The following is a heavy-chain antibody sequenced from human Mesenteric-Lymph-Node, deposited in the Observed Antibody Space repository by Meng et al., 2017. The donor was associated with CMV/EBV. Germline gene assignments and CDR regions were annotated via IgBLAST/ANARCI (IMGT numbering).Heavy chain of an antibody. Sequence: ASVTVSCKASGYTFTDYYMHWVRQAPGQGLEWMGWINSNSGGTNYAQKFQGRVTMTRDTSISTAYMELSRLTSDDTALYYCARDSVGVTLPRGYWGQGTLVTVSS. D-gene: IGHD1-26*01. CDR1: GYTFTDYY. CDR3: ARDSVGVTLPRGY. CDR2: INSNSGGT. V-gene: IGHV1-2*02. J-gene: IGHJ4*02.